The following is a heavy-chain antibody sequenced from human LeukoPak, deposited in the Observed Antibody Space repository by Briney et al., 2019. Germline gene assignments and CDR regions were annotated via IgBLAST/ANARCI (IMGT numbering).Heavy chain of an antibody. CDR3: ARDRGHTFDY. Sequence: GGSLRLSCAASGFTFRSYWMHWVRQAPGKGLVWVSLINSDGSTTTYAASVMGRFTISRDNAKNTVDLQMNSLTAEDTAVYYCARDRGHTFDYWGQGTLVTVSS. D-gene: IGHD5-18*01. J-gene: IGHJ4*02. V-gene: IGHV3-74*01. CDR1: GFTFRSYW. CDR2: INSDGSTT.